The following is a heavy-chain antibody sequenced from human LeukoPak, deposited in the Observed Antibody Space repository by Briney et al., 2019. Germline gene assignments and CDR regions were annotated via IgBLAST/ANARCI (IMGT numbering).Heavy chain of an antibody. Sequence: GGSLRLSCTASGFTFGDYAMSWVRQAPGKGLEWVGFIRSKAYGGTTEYAASVKGRFTISRDDSKSIAYLQMNSLKTEDTAVYYCTRDQAIGSYQLHEAYWFDPWGQGTLVTVSS. V-gene: IGHV3-49*04. D-gene: IGHD2-2*01. CDR3: TRDQAIGSYQLHEAYWFDP. J-gene: IGHJ5*02. CDR2: IRSKAYGGTT. CDR1: GFTFGDYA.